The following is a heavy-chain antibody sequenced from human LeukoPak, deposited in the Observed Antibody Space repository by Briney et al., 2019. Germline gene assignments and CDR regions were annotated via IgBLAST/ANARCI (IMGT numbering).Heavy chain of an antibody. CDR3: ARHWVSSESPYSFDV. J-gene: IGHJ3*01. Sequence: SETLSLTCTVSTGSISNYYWSWIRQPPGKTLEWIGYIYYSGSANYNPSLKSRVTVSVDTSKNQFSLKLTSVTAADTTVYYCARHWVSSESPYSFDVWGQGTMVTVSS. CDR1: TGSISNYY. V-gene: IGHV4-59*08. D-gene: IGHD1-26*01. CDR2: IYYSGSA.